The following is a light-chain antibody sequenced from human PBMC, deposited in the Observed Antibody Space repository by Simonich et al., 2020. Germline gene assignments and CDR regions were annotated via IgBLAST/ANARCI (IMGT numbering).Light chain of an antibody. CDR3: QQYYRTPYT. Sequence: DIVMTPSPDSLAVSLGERATINCKSSQSVLYSSNNKNYLAWYQQKPGQPPKLLIYWAATRESGVPDRFSGSGSGTDFTLTISRLQAEDVAVYYCQQYYRTPYTFGQGTKLEIK. J-gene: IGKJ2*01. V-gene: IGKV4-1*01. CDR1: QSVLYSSNNKNY. CDR2: WAA.